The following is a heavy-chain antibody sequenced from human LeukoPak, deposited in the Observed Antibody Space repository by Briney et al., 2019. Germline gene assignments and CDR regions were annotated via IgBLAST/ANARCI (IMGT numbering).Heavy chain of an antibody. J-gene: IGHJ4*02. CDR1: GFTFSDYY. CDR2: IYYTGSNS. D-gene: IGHD3-10*01. Sequence: KSGGSLRLSCAASGFTFSDYYMSWIRQPPGKGLEWIGSIYYTGSNSYYNPSLKSRVTISADTSKNQFSLKLSSVAAADTAVYYCASITAHYWGQGTLVTVSS. CDR3: ASITAHY. V-gene: IGHV4-38-2*01.